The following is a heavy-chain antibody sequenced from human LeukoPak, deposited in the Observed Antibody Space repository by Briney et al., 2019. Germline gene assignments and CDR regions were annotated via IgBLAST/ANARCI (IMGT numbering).Heavy chain of an antibody. CDR3: GRGTYYDSSGYPFDN. V-gene: IGHV5-51*01. J-gene: IGHJ4*02. Sequence: GESLKISCKGSGYSFTTYWIGWVRQMPGKGLEWMGTIYPDDSDTRYSPSFQGQVTISVDKSISTAYLQWSSLKASDTAMYYCGRGTYYDSSGYPFDNWGQGTLVTVSS. CDR1: GYSFTTYW. CDR2: IYPDDSDT. D-gene: IGHD3-22*01.